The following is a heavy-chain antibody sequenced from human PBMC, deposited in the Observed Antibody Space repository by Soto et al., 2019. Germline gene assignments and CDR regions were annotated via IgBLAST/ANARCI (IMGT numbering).Heavy chain of an antibody. V-gene: IGHV1-69*06. J-gene: IGHJ4*02. D-gene: IGHD1-26*01. CDR3: ARSSGNNYGVGTNYYFDY. Sequence: QVQLVQSGAEVKKPGSSVKVSCRTSGGTVSTYSIVWVRQAPGEGLEWMGGIIPIFGTANYAQKFQDRVTITADKSTNTAFMELCSLKSEDTAMYYCARSSGNNYGVGTNYYFDYWGQGTLVTVSS. CDR1: GGTVSTYS. CDR2: IIPIFGTA.